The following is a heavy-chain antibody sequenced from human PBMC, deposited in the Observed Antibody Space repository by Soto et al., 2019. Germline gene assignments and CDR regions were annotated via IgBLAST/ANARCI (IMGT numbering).Heavy chain of an antibody. J-gene: IGHJ3*02. D-gene: IGHD3-9*01. CDR2: ISAYNGNT. CDR3: ARVVDNDILTGYSPADAFDI. Sequence: ASVKVSCKASGYTFTNFGISWVRQAPGQGLEWMGWISAYNGNTNYAQNFQGRVTMTTDTSTSTAYMELRSLRSDDTAVYYCARVVDNDILTGYSPADAFDIWCQGPMVTVSS. V-gene: IGHV1-18*01. CDR1: GYTFTNFG.